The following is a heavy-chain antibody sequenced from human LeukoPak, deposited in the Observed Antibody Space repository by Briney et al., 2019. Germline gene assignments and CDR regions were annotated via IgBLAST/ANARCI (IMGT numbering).Heavy chain of an antibody. CDR2: IKQDGSEK. D-gene: IGHD6-19*01. Sequence: PGGSLRLSCAASGFTFSSYWMNWVRQAPGKGLEWVANIKQDGSEKYYVDSVKGRFTISRDNSKNTLYLQMNSLRVEDTAVYYCAKGPPADDAVDQGNFDYWGQGTLVTVSS. CDR3: AKGPPADDAVDQGNFDY. J-gene: IGHJ4*02. CDR1: GFTFSSYW. V-gene: IGHV3-7*01.